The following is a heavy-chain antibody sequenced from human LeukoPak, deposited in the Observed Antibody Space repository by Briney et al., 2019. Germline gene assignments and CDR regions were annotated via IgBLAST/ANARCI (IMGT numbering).Heavy chain of an antibody. CDR2: IKQDGSET. Sequence: GGSLRLSCAASGFTFSDYYMSWIRQAPGKGLEWVANIKQDGSETYYVDSVKGRFTISRDNAKNSLYLQMNSLRAEDTAVYYCARADCRSTNCYKNWGQGTLVTVSS. D-gene: IGHD2-2*02. V-gene: IGHV3-7*01. CDR1: GFTFSDYY. J-gene: IGHJ4*02. CDR3: ARADCRSTNCYKN.